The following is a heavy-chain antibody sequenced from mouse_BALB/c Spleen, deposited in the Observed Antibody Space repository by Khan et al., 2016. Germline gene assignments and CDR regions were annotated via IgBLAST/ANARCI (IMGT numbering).Heavy chain of an antibody. CDR3: ARGNYGNYAFAY. V-gene: IGHV3-2*02. J-gene: IGHJ3*01. CDR2: ISYSGST. D-gene: IGHD2-1*01. CDR1: GYSITSDYA. Sequence: EVQLQESGPGLVKPSQSLSLTCTVTGYSITSDYAWNWIRQFPGNKLEWMGYISYSGSTSYNPSLKSRISITRDTSKNQFFLQLNSVTTEDTATYYCARGNYGNYAFAYWGQGTLVTVSA.